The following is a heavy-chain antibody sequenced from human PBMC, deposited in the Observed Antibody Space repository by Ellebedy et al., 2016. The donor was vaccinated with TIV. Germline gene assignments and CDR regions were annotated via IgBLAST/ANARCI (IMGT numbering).Heavy chain of an antibody. CDR3: ARNPGYGMDV. V-gene: IGHV3-30*03. J-gene: IGHJ6*02. Sequence: GESLKISCTASGIVFNNCAMHWVRQAPGKGLEWVALVSTDGGLKHYADSVKGRFTISRDNFKNTLYLQMDRVRHEDTAVYYCARNPGYGMDVWGQGTTVTVSS. CDR1: GIVFNNCA. CDR2: VSTDGGLK.